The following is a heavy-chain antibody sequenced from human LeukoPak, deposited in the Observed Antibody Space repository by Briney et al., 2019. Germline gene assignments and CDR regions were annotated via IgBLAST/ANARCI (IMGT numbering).Heavy chain of an antibody. Sequence: GSLRLSCAASGFTFTTYGMHWVRQAPGKGLEWVALIWHDGSSEYYAESVKGRFSISRDTSKNTVYLQMNSLRAEDTAMYHCASDRLSSSKNNYIDDRGQGTLVTVS. J-gene: IGHJ4*02. V-gene: IGHV3-33*01. D-gene: IGHD6-13*01. CDR1: GFTFTTYG. CDR3: ASDRLSSSKNNYIDD. CDR2: IWHDGSSE.